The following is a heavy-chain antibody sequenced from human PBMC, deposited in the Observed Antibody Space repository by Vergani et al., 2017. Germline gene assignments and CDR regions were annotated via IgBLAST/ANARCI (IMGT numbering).Heavy chain of an antibody. CDR3: LKDAGSYENFFDS. J-gene: IGHJ4*02. D-gene: IGHD1-26*01. CDR1: GFTFSTYA. V-gene: IGHV3-23*01. Sequence: EVQLLESGGSLKQPGGSVRLSCAASGFTFSTYAMHWVRQAPGKGLEWVSALTGGGGSTYYADSFKCRFIISRDNSRDTLYLQMNSLRPEDTATYYCLKDAGSYENFFDSWGQGTLVTVSS. CDR2: LTGGGGST.